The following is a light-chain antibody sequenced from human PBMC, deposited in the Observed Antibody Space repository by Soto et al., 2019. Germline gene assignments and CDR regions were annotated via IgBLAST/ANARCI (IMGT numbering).Light chain of an antibody. V-gene: IGKV3-15*01. CDR1: QSVSSN. CDR3: QQYDNWPPYT. Sequence: ETVMTQSPATLSVSPGERATLSCRASQSVSSNLAWYQQKPGQAPRLLIYGASTRATGISGRFSGSGSGTEFTLTISSLQSEDFAVYYCQQYDNWPPYTFGQGTKLEIK. CDR2: GAS. J-gene: IGKJ2*01.